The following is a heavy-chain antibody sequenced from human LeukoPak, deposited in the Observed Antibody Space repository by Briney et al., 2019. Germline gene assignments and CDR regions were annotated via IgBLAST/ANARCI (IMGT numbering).Heavy chain of an antibody. V-gene: IGHV1-18*01. CDR2: ISAYNGNT. J-gene: IGHJ5*02. CDR1: GYTFTSYG. D-gene: IGHD6-6*01. Sequence: ASVKVSCKASGYTFTSYGISWVRQAPGQGLEWMGWISAYNGNTNYAQKLQGRVTMTTDTPTSTAYMELRSLRSDDTAVYYCARFVEYSSSYGWFDPWGQGTLVAVSS. CDR3: ARFVEYSSSYGWFDP.